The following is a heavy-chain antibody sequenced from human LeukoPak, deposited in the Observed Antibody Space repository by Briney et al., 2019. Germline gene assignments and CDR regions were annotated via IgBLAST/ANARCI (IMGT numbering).Heavy chain of an antibody. CDR1: GGTFSSYA. J-gene: IGHJ5*02. V-gene: IGHV1-69*13. CDR2: IIPIFGTA. CDR3: AREGNGDHNWFDP. Sequence: SVKVSCKASGGTFSSYAISWVRQAPGQGLEWMGGIIPIFGTANYAQKFQGRVTITADESTITAYMELSSLRSEDTAVYYCAREGNGDHNWFDPWGQGTLVTVSS. D-gene: IGHD4-17*01.